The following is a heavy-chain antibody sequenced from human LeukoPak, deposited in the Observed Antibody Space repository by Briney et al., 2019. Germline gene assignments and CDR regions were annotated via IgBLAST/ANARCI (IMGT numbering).Heavy chain of an antibody. CDR3: AHRLEAAVFDY. V-gene: IGHV2-5*02. Sequence: TLSLTCTVSGGSISSSSYYWGWIRQPPGRALEWLALIYWDDDKRYRPSLESRLTITKDTSKNQVVLTMTNMDPVDTATYFCAHRLEAAVFDYWGPGTLVTVSS. J-gene: IGHJ4*02. CDR1: GGSISSSSYY. CDR2: IYWDDDK. D-gene: IGHD6-13*01.